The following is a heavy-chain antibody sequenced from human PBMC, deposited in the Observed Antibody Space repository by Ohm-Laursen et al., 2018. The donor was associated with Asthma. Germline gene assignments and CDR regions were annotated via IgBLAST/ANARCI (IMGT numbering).Heavy chain of an antibody. J-gene: IGHJ6*02. CDR1: GFTVSSNY. CDR2: IYSGGST. CDR3: ARDRRLHRIYDSSGYEEGRYYYGMDV. D-gene: IGHD3-22*01. V-gene: IGHV3-53*01. Sequence: SLRLSCAASGFTVSSNYMSWVRQAPGKGLEWVSVIYSGGSTYYADSVKGRFTISRDNSKNTLYLQMNSLRAEDTAVYYCARDRRLHRIYDSSGYEEGRYYYGMDVWGQGTTVTVSS.